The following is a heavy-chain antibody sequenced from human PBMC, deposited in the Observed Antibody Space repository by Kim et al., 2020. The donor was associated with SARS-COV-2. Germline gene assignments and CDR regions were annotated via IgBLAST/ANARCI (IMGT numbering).Heavy chain of an antibody. Sequence: TYKQEAMKGRFTVARDSASNTLYLQMNSRRADDTAVYYCVKGAWLDYWGPGTLVTVSS. CDR3: VKGAWLDY. J-gene: IGHJ4*02. CDR2: T. V-gene: IGHV3-23*01. D-gene: IGHD5-12*01.